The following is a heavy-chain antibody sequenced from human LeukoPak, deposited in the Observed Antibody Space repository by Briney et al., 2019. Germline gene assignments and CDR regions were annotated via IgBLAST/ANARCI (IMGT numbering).Heavy chain of an antibody. J-gene: IGHJ4*02. D-gene: IGHD2-2*01. Sequence: ASVKVSCKTSGYTFTNYGISWVRQAPGQGLEWMGWISAYNGNTDYPQSLQGRVTMTTDTSTSTAYMELRSLRSDDAAVYYCARVGQYCSSSSCFGYWGQGTLVTVSS. CDR2: ISAYNGNT. CDR1: GYTFTNYG. V-gene: IGHV1-18*01. CDR3: ARVGQYCSSSSCFGY.